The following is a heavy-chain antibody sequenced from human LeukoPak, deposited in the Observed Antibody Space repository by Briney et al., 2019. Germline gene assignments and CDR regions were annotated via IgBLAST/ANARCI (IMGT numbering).Heavy chain of an antibody. CDR2: INHSGST. CDR1: GWSFSGYY. J-gene: IGHJ4*02. V-gene: IGHV4-34*01. D-gene: IGHD6-6*01. Sequence: SETLSLTCAAYGWSFSGYYWSWIRQPPGKGLEWIGEINHSGSTNYNPSLKSRVTISVDTSKNQFSRKLSSVTAADTAVYYCARGDVSSSSGYFDCWGQGTLVTVSS. CDR3: ARGDVSSSSGYFDC.